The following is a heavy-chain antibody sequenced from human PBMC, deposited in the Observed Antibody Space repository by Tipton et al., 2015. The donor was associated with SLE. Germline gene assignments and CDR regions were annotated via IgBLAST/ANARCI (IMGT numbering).Heavy chain of an antibody. D-gene: IGHD6-13*01. J-gene: IGHJ1*01. V-gene: IGHV4-34*01. Sequence: TLSLTCAVYGGSFSGYYWSWIRQPPGKGLEWIGEINHSGSTNYNPSLKSRVTISVDTSKNQFSLKLRSVTAADTAVYYCAREGSSCLFQHWGQGTLVTVSS. CDR2: INHSGST. CDR3: AREGSSCLFQH. CDR1: GGSFSGYY.